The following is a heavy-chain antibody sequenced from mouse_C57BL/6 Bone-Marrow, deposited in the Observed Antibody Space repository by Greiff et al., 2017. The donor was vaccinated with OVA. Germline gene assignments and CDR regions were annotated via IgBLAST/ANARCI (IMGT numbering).Heavy chain of an antibody. CDR1: GYTFTSSG. CDR2: IYPRSGNT. Sequence: QVQLQQSGAELARPGASVKLSCKASGYTFTSSGISWVKQRTGQGLEWIGEIYPRSGNTYYNEKFKGKATLTADKSSSTAYMELRSLTSEDSAVYFCARFPVTTVVATDYWGQGTTLTVSS. D-gene: IGHD1-1*01. V-gene: IGHV1-81*01. J-gene: IGHJ2*01. CDR3: ARFPVTTVVATDY.